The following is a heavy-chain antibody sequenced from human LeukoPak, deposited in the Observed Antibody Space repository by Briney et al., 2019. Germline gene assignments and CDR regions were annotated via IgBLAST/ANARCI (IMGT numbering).Heavy chain of an antibody. J-gene: IGHJ4*02. Sequence: SETLSLTCTVSGGSISSYYWSWVRQPPGKGLEWIGYIYYSGSTNYNPSLKSRVTISVDTSKNQFSLKLSSVTAADTAVYYCARKGGSITPFDYWGQGTLVTVCS. CDR3: ARKGGSITPFDY. D-gene: IGHD2-15*01. CDR1: GGSISSYY. V-gene: IGHV4-59*01. CDR2: IYYSGST.